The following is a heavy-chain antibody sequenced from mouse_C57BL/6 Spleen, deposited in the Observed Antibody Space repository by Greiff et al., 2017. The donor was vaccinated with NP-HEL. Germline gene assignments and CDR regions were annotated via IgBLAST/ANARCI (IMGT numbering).Heavy chain of an antibody. J-gene: IGHJ3*01. CDR1: GFTFSSYA. CDR2: ISDGGGYT. V-gene: IGHV5-4*01. D-gene: IGHD2-3*01. CDR3: ARDRDDGYPWFAY. Sequence: EVKLMESGGGLVKPGGSLKLSCAASGFTFSSYAMSWVRQTPEKRLEWVATISDGGGYTYYPDNVKGRFTISRDNAKNNLYLQMSHLKSEDTAMYYCARDRDDGYPWFAYWGQGTLVTVSA.